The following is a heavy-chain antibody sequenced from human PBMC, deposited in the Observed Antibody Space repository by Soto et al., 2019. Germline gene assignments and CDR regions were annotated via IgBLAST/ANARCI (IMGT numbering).Heavy chain of an antibody. D-gene: IGHD3-3*01. V-gene: IGHV1-18*01. CDR1: GYTFTSYG. Sequence: GASVKVSCKASGYTFTSYGISWVRQAPGQGLEWMGWISAYNGNTNYAQKLQGRVTMTTDTSTSTAYMELRSLRSDDTAVYYCARDYKFSDFWSGYYQGEDYYYYYGMDVWGQGTTVTVSS. J-gene: IGHJ6*02. CDR3: ARDYKFSDFWSGYYQGEDYYYYYGMDV. CDR2: ISAYNGNT.